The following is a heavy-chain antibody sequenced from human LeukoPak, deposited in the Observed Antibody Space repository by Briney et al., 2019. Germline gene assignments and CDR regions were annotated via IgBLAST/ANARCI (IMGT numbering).Heavy chain of an antibody. J-gene: IGHJ4*02. CDR1: GFTFSSYE. CDR2: INEDASQK. V-gene: IGHV3-7*01. D-gene: IGHD3-22*01. Sequence: GGSLRLSRAASGFTFSSYEMNWVRQAPGKGLEWVANINEDASQKYYVDSVKGRFTISRDNAKNSLYLQMNSLRAEDTAVYYCARVGHDTSDYAFDYWGQGTLVTVSS. CDR3: ARVGHDTSDYAFDY.